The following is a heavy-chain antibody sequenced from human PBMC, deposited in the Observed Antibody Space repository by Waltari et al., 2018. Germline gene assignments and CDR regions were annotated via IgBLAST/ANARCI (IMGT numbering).Heavy chain of an antibody. CDR2: VIPILGIT. V-gene: IGHV1-69*04. D-gene: IGHD1-26*01. CDR3: TRELSGSSPF. Sequence: QVLLVQSGTEFNKPGASVSVSCKVPGDGFRTFGFAWVRQAPGQGREWMGRVIPILGITQYSQKFQDRVAIIADKSTNTVYMEVTTLRFDDTAVYFCTRELSGSSPFWGQGTLVTVSS. CDR1: GDGFRTFG. J-gene: IGHJ4*02.